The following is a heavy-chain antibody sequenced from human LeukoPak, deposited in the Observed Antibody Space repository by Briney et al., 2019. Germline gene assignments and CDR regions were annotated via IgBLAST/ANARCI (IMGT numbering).Heavy chain of an antibody. V-gene: IGHV4-4*07. CDR1: GDSFRSYY. Sequence: SETLSLTCIVSGDSFRSYYWSWIRQPAGKGLEWIGRIDTSGSINYNPSLKSRVTISVDKSKNQFSLKLSSVTAADTAVYYCARDSSSDWFDPWGQGTLVTVSS. D-gene: IGHD6-6*01. CDR3: ARDSSSDWFDP. J-gene: IGHJ5*02. CDR2: IDTSGSI.